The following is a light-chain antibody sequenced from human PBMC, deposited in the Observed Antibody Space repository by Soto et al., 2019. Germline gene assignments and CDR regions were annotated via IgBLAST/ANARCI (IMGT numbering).Light chain of an antibody. CDR2: YMS. CDR1: QYVGSR. Sequence: EIFLTQSPATLSSSPGETAILSCRASQYVGSRLAWYQHKPGQAPRLLIYYMSKRATGIPARFSGSGSVTDFTLTISSLAPDDFAIYYCHQRQSWPRTFGQGTKVDIK. V-gene: IGKV3-11*01. CDR3: HQRQSWPRT. J-gene: IGKJ1*01.